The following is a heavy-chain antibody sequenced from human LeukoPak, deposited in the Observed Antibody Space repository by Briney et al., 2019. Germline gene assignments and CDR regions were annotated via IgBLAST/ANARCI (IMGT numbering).Heavy chain of an antibody. D-gene: IGHD6-6*01. V-gene: IGHV1-2*04. CDR1: GGTFSSYA. CDR3: ARGALLEYSSSSLAY. J-gene: IGHJ4*02. CDR2: INPNSGGT. Sequence: ASVTVSCKASGGTFSSYAISWVRQAPGQGLEWMGRINPNSGGTNYAQKFQGWVTMTRDTSISTAYMELSRLRSDDTAVYYCARGALLEYSSSSLAYWGQGTLVTVSS.